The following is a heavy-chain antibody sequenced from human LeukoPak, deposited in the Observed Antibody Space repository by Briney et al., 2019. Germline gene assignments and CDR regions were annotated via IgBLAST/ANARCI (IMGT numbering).Heavy chain of an antibody. Sequence: GGSLRLSCAASGFTSSSHAMHWVRQAPGKGLEYASAISSDGGVTYYANSVKGRFAISRDNSKNTVHLQMGSLRGEDMAVYYCARDPHCGSTSCLSYFDYWGQGTLVTVSS. J-gene: IGHJ4*02. D-gene: IGHD2-2*01. CDR2: ISSDGGVT. CDR3: ARDPHCGSTSCLSYFDY. V-gene: IGHV3-64*01. CDR1: GFTSSSHA.